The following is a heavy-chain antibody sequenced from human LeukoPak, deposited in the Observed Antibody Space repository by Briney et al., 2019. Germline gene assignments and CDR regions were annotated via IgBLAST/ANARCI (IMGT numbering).Heavy chain of an antibody. D-gene: IGHD3-22*01. CDR2: IIPIFGTA. CDR3: GCGSRRYYYDSSGYYLTYYYYGMDV. J-gene: IGHJ6*02. Sequence: GAPVKVSCKASGGTFSSYAISWVRQAPGQGLEWMGGIIPIFGTANYAQKFQGRVTITADESTSTAYMELSSLRSEDTAVYYCGCGSRRYYYDSSGYYLTYYYYGMDVWGQGTTVTVSS. CDR1: GGTFSSYA. V-gene: IGHV1-69*01.